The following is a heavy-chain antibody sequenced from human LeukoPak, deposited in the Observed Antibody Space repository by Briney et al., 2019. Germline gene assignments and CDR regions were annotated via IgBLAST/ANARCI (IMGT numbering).Heavy chain of an antibody. D-gene: IGHD3-10*01. J-gene: IGHJ4*02. V-gene: IGHV3-7*04. CDR3: ARGVSGAVDY. CDR2: IKKDGSEK. Sequence: GGSLRLSCAASGFAFSGYWMSWVRQAPGKGLEWVANIKKDGSEKYYVDSVKGRFTISKDNAQNSLSLQMNSLRAEDTAVYYCARGVSGAVDYWGQGTLVTVSS. CDR1: GFAFSGYW.